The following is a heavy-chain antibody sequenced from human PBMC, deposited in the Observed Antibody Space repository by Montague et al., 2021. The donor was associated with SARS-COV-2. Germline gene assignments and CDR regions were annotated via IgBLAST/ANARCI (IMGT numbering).Heavy chain of an antibody. CDR3: ARDLVVTDGISDY. CDR2: ISGAGTTI. D-gene: IGHD2-8*02. Sequence: SLRLSCAASGFTFSYFEMNLFRQAPGKGLEWISYISGAGTTIYYSDSVKGRFTISRDNAKNSLYLQMNSLRAEDTAVYYCARDLVVTDGISDYWGQGTLVTVSS. CDR1: GFTFSYFE. J-gene: IGHJ4*02. V-gene: IGHV3-48*03.